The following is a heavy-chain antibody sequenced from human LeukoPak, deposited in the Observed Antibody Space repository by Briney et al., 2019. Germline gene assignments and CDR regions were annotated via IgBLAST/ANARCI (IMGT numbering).Heavy chain of an antibody. V-gene: IGHV3-21*01. J-gene: IGHJ6*03. CDR2: ITPSSSSI. CDR1: GFTFSAYS. Sequence: GGSLRLSCAASGFTFSAYSMNWVRQAPGKGLEWVSSITPSSSSIFYADSVKGRFTISRDNAKNSLYLQMNSLRAEDTAVYYCARDYYGSGSPPLTYYYYMDVWGKGTTVTISS. CDR3: ARDYYGSGSPPLTYYYYMDV. D-gene: IGHD3-10*01.